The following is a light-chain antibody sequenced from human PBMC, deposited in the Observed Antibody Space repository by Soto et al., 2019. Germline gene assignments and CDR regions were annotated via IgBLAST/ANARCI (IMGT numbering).Light chain of an antibody. CDR1: SSDIGGYDY. CDR2: GVT. V-gene: IGLV2-14*01. CDR3: TSYTSSSTHV. Sequence: VLTQPASVSGSPGQSITITCTGTSSDIGGYDYVSWYQHHPGKAPKVIIYGVTNRPSGVSHRFSGSKSANTASLTISGLQAEDEADYYCTSYTSSSTHVFGTGTKATV. J-gene: IGLJ1*01.